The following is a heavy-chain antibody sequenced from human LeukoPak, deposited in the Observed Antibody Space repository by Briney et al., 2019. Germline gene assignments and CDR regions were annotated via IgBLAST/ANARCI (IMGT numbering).Heavy chain of an antibody. J-gene: IGHJ6*03. CDR3: ARALIGIMYYYMDV. D-gene: IGHD3-16*01. CDR2: IKQDGSEK. Sequence: GGSLRLSCAASGFTFSNYWMSWVRQAPGKGLEWVANIKQDGSEKYYVDSVKGRFTISRDNAKNSLYLQMNSLRAEDTAVYYCARALIGIMYYYMDVWGKGTTVTISS. V-gene: IGHV3-7*01. CDR1: GFTFSNYW.